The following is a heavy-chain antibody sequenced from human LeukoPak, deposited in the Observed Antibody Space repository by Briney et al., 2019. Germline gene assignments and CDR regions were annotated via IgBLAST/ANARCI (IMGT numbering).Heavy chain of an antibody. Sequence: ASVKVSCKASGGTFSSYAISWVRQAPGQGLEWMGGIIPIFGTANYAQEFQGRVTITTDESTSTAYMELSSLRSEDTAVYYCARGRGITMPFDPWGQGTLVTVSS. CDR3: ARGRGITMPFDP. CDR1: GGTFSSYA. CDR2: IIPIFGTA. D-gene: IGHD3-3*01. J-gene: IGHJ5*02. V-gene: IGHV1-69*05.